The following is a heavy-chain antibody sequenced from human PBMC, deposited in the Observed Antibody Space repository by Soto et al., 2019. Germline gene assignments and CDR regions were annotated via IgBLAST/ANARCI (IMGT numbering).Heavy chain of an antibody. CDR3: ARSGKATPGAYFDY. J-gene: IGHJ4*02. D-gene: IGHD1-26*01. Sequence: TSEILSLTCTVSGGSISDNDYYWSWIRQPPGKGLEWIGTISHTGSAYYNPSLESRVAISVDTSKNQFSLNLDSVTAADTAVYYCARSGKATPGAYFDYWGQGTLVTVSS. CDR2: ISHTGSA. CDR1: GGSISDNDYY. V-gene: IGHV4-39*07.